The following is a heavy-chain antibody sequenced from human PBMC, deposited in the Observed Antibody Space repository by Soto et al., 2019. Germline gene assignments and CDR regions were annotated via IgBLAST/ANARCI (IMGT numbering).Heavy chain of an antibody. Sequence: VQLVQSGGGVVQPGGSLRLSCVDSGFTFSTDAMHWVRQAPGKGLEWVSAISSNGNNKDYGDSVKGRFTIFRDNSKNTLYLQMNSLRAEDTAVYYCAKDWGVSDGRGDFSDYFDYWGQGTLVTVTS. CDR1: GFTFSTDA. J-gene: IGHJ4*02. CDR2: ISSNGNNK. D-gene: IGHD2-21*01. CDR3: AKDWGVSDGRGDFSDYFDY. V-gene: IGHV3-30*18.